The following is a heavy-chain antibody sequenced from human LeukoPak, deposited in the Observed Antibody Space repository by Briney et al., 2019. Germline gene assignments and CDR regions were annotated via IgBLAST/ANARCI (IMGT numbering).Heavy chain of an antibody. CDR2: ISSGSDYI. CDR3: TRDLSLAAPQGFDY. V-gene: IGHV3-21*01. J-gene: IGHJ4*02. CDR1: GFTFRRYS. D-gene: IGHD6-6*01. Sequence: GGSLRLSCTASGFTFRRYSFNWVRQAPGKGLEWVSTISSGSDYINYADSVRGRFTISRDNAENSLYLQMNSLRAEDTAVYYCTRDLSLAAPQGFDYWGQGTLVTVSS.